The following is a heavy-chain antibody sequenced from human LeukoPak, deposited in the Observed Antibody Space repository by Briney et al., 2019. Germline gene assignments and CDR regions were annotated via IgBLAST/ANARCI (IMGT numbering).Heavy chain of an antibody. Sequence: GGSLRLSCVASGFTFSTYWMTWVRQAPGRGLEWVANMKGDGSEKHYVDSVKGRFTISRDNARNSLYLEMNSLRAEDSAVYYCARPAYTAAYDLWGQGTLVTVSS. CDR1: GFTFSTYW. V-gene: IGHV3-7*01. CDR3: ARPAYTAAYDL. J-gene: IGHJ3*01. CDR2: MKGDGSEK. D-gene: IGHD3-16*01.